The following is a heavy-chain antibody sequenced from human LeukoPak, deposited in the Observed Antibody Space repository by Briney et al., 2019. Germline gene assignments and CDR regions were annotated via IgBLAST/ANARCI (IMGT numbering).Heavy chain of an antibody. V-gene: IGHV3-21*01. CDR1: GFTFNTFT. J-gene: IGHJ4*02. CDR3: VREDSREL. Sequence: PGGSLRLSCAASGFTFNTFTTSWVRPAPGGGLEWVSSIGRSSIDKDYADSIRGRFTISRDNAKNTLYVQMSSLRAEDTAVYYCVREDSRELWGQGTLVTVSS. CDR2: IGRSSIDK. D-gene: IGHD3-22*01.